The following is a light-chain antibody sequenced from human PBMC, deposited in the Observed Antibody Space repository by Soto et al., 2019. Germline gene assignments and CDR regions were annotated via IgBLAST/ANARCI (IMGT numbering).Light chain of an antibody. CDR2: KAS. V-gene: IGKV1-5*03. CDR3: QQYNSYSLT. J-gene: IGKJ4*01. Sequence: DIQMTQSPSTLSASVGDRVTITCRASQSISSWLAWYQQKPGKAPKVLIYKASNLESGVPSRFSGSGSGTEVTLTISSLQPDDFATYYCQQYNSYSLTFGGGTKVDIK. CDR1: QSISSW.